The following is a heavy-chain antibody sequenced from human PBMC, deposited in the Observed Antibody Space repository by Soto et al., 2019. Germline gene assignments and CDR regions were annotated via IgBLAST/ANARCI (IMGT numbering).Heavy chain of an antibody. D-gene: IGHD2-15*01. CDR1: GASISSYY. CDR3: ARGSFWRGSICYAFWPDSCGHKDS. CDR2: ISYSGST. Sequence: ENLFLTYTVSGASISSYYWSWIRQPPGKGLEWIGYISYSGSTNYNPSLKSRVTISVDTSKNQFSLKLRSLTAADTAVYYCARGSFWRGSICYAFWPDSCGHKDSWGQGTLVTVSS. J-gene: IGHJ4*03. V-gene: IGHV4-59*01.